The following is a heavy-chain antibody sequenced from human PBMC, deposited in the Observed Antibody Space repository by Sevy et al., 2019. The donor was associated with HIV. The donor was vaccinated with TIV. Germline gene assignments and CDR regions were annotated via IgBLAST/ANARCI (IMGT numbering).Heavy chain of an antibody. D-gene: IGHD3-22*01. J-gene: IGHJ4*02. Sequence: GGSLRLSCAVSGLTFSDAWISWVRQAPGKGLEWVSVIYSGGSTYYADSVKGRFTISRDDSKNTLYLQMNSLKTEDTAVYYCTTDPYYYHSTGFQPYFDYWGQGTLVTVSS. CDR2: IYSGGST. CDR1: GLTFSDAW. CDR3: TTDPYYYHSTGFQPYFDY. V-gene: IGHV3-53*01.